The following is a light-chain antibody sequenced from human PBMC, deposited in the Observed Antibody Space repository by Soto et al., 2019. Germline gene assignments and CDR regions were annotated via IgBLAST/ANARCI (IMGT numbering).Light chain of an antibody. CDR3: CSYAGSSYV. Sequence: QSVLTQPASVSGSPGQSITISCTGTSSDVGAYNRVSWYQQRSGKAPKLMVYEVTHRPSGVSNRFSGSKSGNTASLTISGLQAEDEADYYCCSYAGSSYVFGTGTKVTVL. J-gene: IGLJ1*01. CDR2: EVT. CDR1: SSDVGAYNR. V-gene: IGLV2-14*01.